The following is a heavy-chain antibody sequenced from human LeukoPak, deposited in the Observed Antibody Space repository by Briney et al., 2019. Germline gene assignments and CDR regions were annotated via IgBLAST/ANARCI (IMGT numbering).Heavy chain of an antibody. J-gene: IGHJ4*02. CDR3: ARVPRRAGSYGRFDY. V-gene: IGHV3-9*01. CDR2: ISWNSGSI. D-gene: IGHD1-26*01. CDR1: GFTFDDYA. Sequence: PGRSLRLSCAASGFTFDDYAMHWVRQAPGKGLEWVSGISWNSGSIGYADSVKGRFTISRDNAKNSLYLQMNSLRAEDTALYYCARVPRRAGSYGRFDYWGQGTLVTVSS.